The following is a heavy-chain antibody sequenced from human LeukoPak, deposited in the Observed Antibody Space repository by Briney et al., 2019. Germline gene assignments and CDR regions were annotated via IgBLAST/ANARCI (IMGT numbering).Heavy chain of an antibody. CDR1: AFTFRSYG. J-gene: IGHJ3*02. D-gene: IGHD3-22*01. CDR3: AKKWSGDYDSSGVNDAFDI. V-gene: IGHV3-30*02. Sequence: PGGSLRLSCAASAFTFRSYGMHWVRQAPGKGLEWVAFIRYHGSDKYYADSVKDRFTISRDNSKNTLYLQMNSLRAGDTAVYYCAKKWSGDYDSSGVNDAFDIWGQGTMVTVSS. CDR2: IRYHGSDK.